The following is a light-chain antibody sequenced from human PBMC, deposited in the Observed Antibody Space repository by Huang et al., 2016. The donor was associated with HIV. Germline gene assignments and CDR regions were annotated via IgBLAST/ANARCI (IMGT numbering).Light chain of an antibody. J-gene: IGKJ1*01. Sequence: DIVMTQSPLSLPVTPGEPASISCRSSQSLLHSNGYNFLDWYLQKPGQSPQLLIYLGSNRASGGPDRFSGSGSGTDFTLKISRVEAEDVGVYYCMQSLQIPWTFGQGTKMEI. CDR1: QSLLHSNGYNF. V-gene: IGKV2-28*01. CDR2: LGS. CDR3: MQSLQIPWT.